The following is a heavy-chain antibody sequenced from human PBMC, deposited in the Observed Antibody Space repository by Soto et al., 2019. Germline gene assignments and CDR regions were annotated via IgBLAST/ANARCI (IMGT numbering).Heavy chain of an antibody. V-gene: IGHV3-43D*04. CDR1: GFTFDDYA. CDR2: ISWDGGST. Sequence: GVLRLCCAACGFTFDDYAMHWVRQAPGKGLEWVSLISWDGGSTYYADSVKGRFTISRDNSKNSLYLQMNSLRAEDTALYYCAKARDIVATGGMDVWGPGTTVTVSS. D-gene: IGHD5-12*01. J-gene: IGHJ6*02. CDR3: AKARDIVATGGMDV.